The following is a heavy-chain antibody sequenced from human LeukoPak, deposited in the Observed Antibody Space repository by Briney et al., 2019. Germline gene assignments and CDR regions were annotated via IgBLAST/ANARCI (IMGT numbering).Heavy chain of an antibody. CDR1: GFTFSDYY. D-gene: IGHD1-26*01. J-gene: IGHJ4*02. Sequence: PGGSLRLSCAASGFTFSDYYMSWIRQAPGKGLEWVSYISSSGSTIYYADSVKGRFTISRDNSKNTLYLQMGSLRAEDMAVYYCARLAGGSYSDYWGQGTLVTVSS. V-gene: IGHV3-11*04. CDR2: ISSSGSTI. CDR3: ARLAGGSYSDY.